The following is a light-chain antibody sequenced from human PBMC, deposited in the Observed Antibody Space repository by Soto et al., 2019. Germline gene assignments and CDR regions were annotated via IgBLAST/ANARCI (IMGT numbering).Light chain of an antibody. Sequence: VVSHSPTILSLSPVEGASLSCRASQSVPSTYFAWYQQKAGQPPRLLISGTSNRATGIPDRFSGSGSGTDFTLTISSREPEDFAVYFCQQFRKSAWRFGGGTKVDIK. CDR2: GTS. CDR3: QQFRKSAWR. CDR1: QSVPSTY. J-gene: IGKJ4*02. V-gene: IGKV3-20*01.